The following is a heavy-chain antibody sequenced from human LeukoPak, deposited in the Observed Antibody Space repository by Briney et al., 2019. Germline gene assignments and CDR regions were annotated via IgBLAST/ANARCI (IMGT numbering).Heavy chain of an antibody. D-gene: IGHD2-15*01. Sequence: GGSLRLSYAASGFTFSSYWMSWVRQAPGKGLEWVANIRQDGSTMSYVDSVRGRFTISRDNAKNSLYLQMSSLGADDTAVYYCAQLYSLDYWGQGTLVTVSS. J-gene: IGHJ4*02. CDR3: AQLYSLDY. CDR1: GFTFSSYW. V-gene: IGHV3-7*01. CDR2: IRQDGSTM.